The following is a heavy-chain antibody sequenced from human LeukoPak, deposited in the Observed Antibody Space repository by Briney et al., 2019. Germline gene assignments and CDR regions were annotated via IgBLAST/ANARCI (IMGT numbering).Heavy chain of an antibody. CDR2: IYYSGST. V-gene: IGHV4-59*08. D-gene: IGHD3-16*01. Sequence: SETLSLTCTVSGVSLSGYHWSWIRQPPGKGLEWIGYIYYSGSTYYNPSLKSRVTISVDTSKNQFSLKLSSVTAADTAVYYCASLLGVSFDYWGQGTLVTVSS. CDR3: ASLLGVSFDY. CDR1: GVSLSGYH. J-gene: IGHJ4*02.